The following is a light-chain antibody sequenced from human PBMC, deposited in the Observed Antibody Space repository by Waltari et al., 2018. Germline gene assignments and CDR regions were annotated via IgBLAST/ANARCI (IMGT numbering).Light chain of an antibody. V-gene: IGKV4-1*01. CDR1: RNLLYSPNNKDF. CDR2: WAS. Sequence: DIVMTQSPDSLVVSLGARATINCKSSRNLLYSPNNKDFLAWYQQKPGQPPKLLINWASARESGVPDRFTGSGSGTDFSLTISSLQAEDVAVYYCQQYYDTPYTFGQGTKLEIK. J-gene: IGKJ2*01. CDR3: QQYYDTPYT.